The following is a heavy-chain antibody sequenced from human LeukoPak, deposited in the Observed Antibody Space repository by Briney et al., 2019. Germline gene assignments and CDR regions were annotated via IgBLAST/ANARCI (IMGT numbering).Heavy chain of an antibody. Sequence: GGSLRLSRAASGFTFSTYWMSWVRQAPGKGLEWVAIMKQDGSEKYYVDSVKGRFTISRDNAKNSLYLQMNSLRAEDTAVYYCARDKPAGSYYGSLFDYWGQGTLVTASS. CDR2: MKQDGSEK. D-gene: IGHD1-26*01. J-gene: IGHJ4*02. CDR1: GFTFSTYW. CDR3: ARDKPAGSYYGSLFDY. V-gene: IGHV3-7*01.